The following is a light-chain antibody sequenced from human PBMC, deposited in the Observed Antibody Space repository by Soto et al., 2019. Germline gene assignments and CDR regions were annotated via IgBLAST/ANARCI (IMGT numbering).Light chain of an antibody. CDR1: QSISSY. CDR3: QQRSKWPLT. Sequence: EIVLTQSPATLSLCPWESATLSCRASQSISSYLGWYQQKPGQAPRLLIYDASNRAAGIPARFSGSGSGTDFTLTISSLEPEDFAVYYCQQRSKWPLTFGGGTKVEIK. V-gene: IGKV3-11*01. CDR2: DAS. J-gene: IGKJ4*01.